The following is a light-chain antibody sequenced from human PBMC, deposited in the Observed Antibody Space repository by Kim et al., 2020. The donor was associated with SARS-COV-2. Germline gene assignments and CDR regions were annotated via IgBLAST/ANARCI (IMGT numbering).Light chain of an antibody. V-gene: IGLV3-19*01. CDR3: NSRDSSGHHGV. CDR1: SVRNYF. J-gene: IGLJ3*02. Sequence: SSELTQDPAMSVALGQTVSITCQGDSVRNYFVSWYQQKPGQAPVLVMYSRNKRPSRIADRFSGSRSGNTASLTITGAQAEDEADYYCNSRDSSGHHGVFG. CDR2: SRN.